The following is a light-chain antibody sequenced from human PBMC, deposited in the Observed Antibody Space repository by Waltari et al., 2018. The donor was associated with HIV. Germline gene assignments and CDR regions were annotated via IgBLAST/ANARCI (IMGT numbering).Light chain of an antibody. CDR1: ALLKPY. CDR3: QSADSSVV. CDR2: KDS. J-gene: IGLJ2*01. Sequence: SYELTQPPSVSASPGQTARITCPGDALLKPYAYWYQQKPGQAPVLVIYKDSERPSGIPERFSGSSSGTTVTLTISGVQAEDEADYYCQSADSSVVFGGGTKLTVL. V-gene: IGLV3-25*03.